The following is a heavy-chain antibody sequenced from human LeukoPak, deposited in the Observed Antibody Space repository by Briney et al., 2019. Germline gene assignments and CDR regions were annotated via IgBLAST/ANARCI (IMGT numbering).Heavy chain of an antibody. Sequence: GGSLRLSCAASQFSVTTNYMSWVRQAPGKGLEWVSTINANSGTTSYAASVRGRFTISRDNSKNTLYLQLNTLRADDTATYYCAKPISGGLAVTADWFHPWGQGTLVVVSS. J-gene: IGHJ5*01. CDR1: QFSVTTNY. D-gene: IGHD6-19*01. CDR2: INANSGTT. V-gene: IGHV3-23*01. CDR3: AKPISGGLAVTADWFHP.